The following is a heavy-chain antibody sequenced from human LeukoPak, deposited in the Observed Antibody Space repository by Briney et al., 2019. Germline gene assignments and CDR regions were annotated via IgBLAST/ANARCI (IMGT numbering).Heavy chain of an antibody. CDR2: IDWDDDK. V-gene: IGHV2-70*11. CDR1: GFSLSTSGMC. Sequence: SGPALVKPTQTLRLTCTVSGFSLSTSGMCVSWIRQPPGKALEWLARIDWDDDKYYSTSLKTRLTISKDTSKNQVVLTMTNTDPLDTATYYCARQRMTTVTTLPFDSWGQGILVTVSS. CDR3: ARQRMTTVTTLPFDS. J-gene: IGHJ4*02. D-gene: IGHD4-17*01.